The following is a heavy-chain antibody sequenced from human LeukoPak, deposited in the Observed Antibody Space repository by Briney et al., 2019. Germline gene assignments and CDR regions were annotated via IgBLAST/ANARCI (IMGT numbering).Heavy chain of an antibody. Sequence: QPGGSLRLSCTASGFTFSSYWMHWVRQAPGKGLVWVSRINSDGGSTSYADSVKGRFTISRDNAKNTLYLQMNSLRAEDTAVYYCARSELVGYSGYDLDYWGQGTLVTVSS. D-gene: IGHD5-12*01. J-gene: IGHJ4*02. CDR3: ARSELVGYSGYDLDY. CDR2: INSDGGST. CDR1: GFTFSSYW. V-gene: IGHV3-74*01.